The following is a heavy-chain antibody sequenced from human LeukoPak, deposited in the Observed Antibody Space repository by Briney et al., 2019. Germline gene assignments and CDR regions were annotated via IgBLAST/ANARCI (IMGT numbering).Heavy chain of an antibody. D-gene: IGHD5-24*01. J-gene: IGHJ4*02. Sequence: GGSLRLACAASGFTFSSYSMIWVRGAPGKGLDWFSSISSSSSYIYYADSVKGRFTISRDNAKNSLYLQMNSLRAEDTAVYYCAQSRDGYNPNYFDYWGQGTLVTVSS. CDR3: AQSRDGYNPNYFDY. CDR2: ISSSSSYI. V-gene: IGHV3-21*01. CDR1: GFTFSSYS.